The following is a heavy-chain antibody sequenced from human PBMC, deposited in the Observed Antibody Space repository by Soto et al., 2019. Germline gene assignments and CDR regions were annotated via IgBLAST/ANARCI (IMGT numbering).Heavy chain of an antibody. J-gene: IGHJ6*02. CDR3: ARGLATYYYYVMDV. Sequence: QVQLVQSGAEVKKPGASVKVSCKASGYTFTSYDINWVRQATGQGLEWMGWMNPNSGNTGYAQKFQGRVTMTRNTSIGTAYMELSSLRSEDTAVYYCARGLATYYYYVMDVWGQGTTVTVSS. V-gene: IGHV1-8*01. CDR1: GYTFTSYD. D-gene: IGHD2-15*01. CDR2: MNPNSGNT.